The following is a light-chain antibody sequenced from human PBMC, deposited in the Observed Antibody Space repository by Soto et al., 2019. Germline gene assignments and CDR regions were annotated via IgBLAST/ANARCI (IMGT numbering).Light chain of an antibody. CDR3: ISFTSSTTWV. V-gene: IGLV2-14*01. CDR1: SSDVGGYNY. Sequence: QSALTQPASVSGSPGQSITISCTGTSSDVGGYNYISWYQQHPGKAPKLIIYEVSDRPSGVPNRFSGSKSGNTASLSISGLQAEDEADYYCISFTSSTTWVFGGGTKVTVL. CDR2: EVS. J-gene: IGLJ3*02.